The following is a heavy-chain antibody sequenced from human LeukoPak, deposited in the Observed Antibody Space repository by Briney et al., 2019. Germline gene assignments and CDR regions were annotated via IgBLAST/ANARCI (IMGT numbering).Heavy chain of an antibody. CDR1: GFTFSNYG. D-gene: IGHD3-10*01. Sequence: PAGGSLRLSCAASGFTFSNYGMHRVRQAPGKGVEGVAIISNDGSNEYYAASVKGRFTISRDNSKNPLYLQLNSLRVDDTAVYYCAKDLVRSYYGIDYWGQGTRVTVSS. CDR3: AKDLVRSYYGIDY. CDR2: ISNDGSNE. J-gene: IGHJ4*02. V-gene: IGHV3-30*18.